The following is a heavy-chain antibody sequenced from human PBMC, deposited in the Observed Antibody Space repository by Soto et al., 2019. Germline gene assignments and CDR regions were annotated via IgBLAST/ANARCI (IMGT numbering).Heavy chain of an antibody. D-gene: IGHD2-2*01. CDR2: IYYTGTT. CDR3: ARREYANSQLDP. CDR1: GGSVGSSAYY. J-gene: IGHJ5*02. Sequence: SETLSLTCTVSGGSVGSSAYYWGWIRQPPGKGLEYIGNIYYTGTTTYNAALKSRVTISVDRSKNQISLRLTSVTAEDTAVYYCARREYANSQLDPWGQGTLVTFSS. V-gene: IGHV4-39*01.